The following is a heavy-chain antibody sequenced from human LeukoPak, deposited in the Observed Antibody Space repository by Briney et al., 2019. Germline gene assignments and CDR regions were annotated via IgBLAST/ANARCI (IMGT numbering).Heavy chain of an antibody. V-gene: IGHV3-9*01. J-gene: IGHJ5*02. CDR1: GFTFADYA. CDR2: ISWNGDSV. Sequence: PGGSLRLSCAASGFTFADYAMHWVRQAPGKGLEWVSGISWNGDSVGYADSVKARFTISRDNAKNSLYLQMNSLRAEDTALYYCAKYMSGWFGAWGQGALVTVSS. CDR3: AKYMSGWFGA. D-gene: IGHD3-3*01.